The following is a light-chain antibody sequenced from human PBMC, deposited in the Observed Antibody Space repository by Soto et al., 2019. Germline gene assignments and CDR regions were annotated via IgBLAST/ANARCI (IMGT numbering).Light chain of an antibody. CDR3: QQYNNWPPWT. CDR2: GAS. V-gene: IGKV3-15*01. J-gene: IGKJ1*01. CDR1: QSVSSN. Sequence: EMAMTQSPATXSVSPGERATLSCRASQSVSSNLAWYQQKPGQAPRLLIYGASTRATGIPARFSGSGSGTEFTLTISSLQSEDFAVYYCQQYNNWPPWTFGQGTKVEIK.